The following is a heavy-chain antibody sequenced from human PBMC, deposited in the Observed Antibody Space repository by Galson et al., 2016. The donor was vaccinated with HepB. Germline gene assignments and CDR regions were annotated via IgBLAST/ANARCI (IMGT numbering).Heavy chain of an antibody. CDR2: IYHDGNT. CDR3: AREWSGMLTD. CDR1: GASINGNRW. Sequence: SETLSLTCVVSGASINGNRWWTWVRQSSGRGLEWIGEIYHDGNTHYNPSLKSRVSFSVDKSNNKVSLRLTSVTAADTGVYYCAREWSGMLTDWGQGTMVAVSS. J-gene: IGHJ3*01. D-gene: IGHD1-26*01. V-gene: IGHV4-4*02.